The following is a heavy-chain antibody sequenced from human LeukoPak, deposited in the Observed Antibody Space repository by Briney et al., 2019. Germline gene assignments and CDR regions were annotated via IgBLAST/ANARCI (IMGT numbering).Heavy chain of an antibody. CDR1: GGSFSGYY. CDR2: INHSGST. J-gene: IGHJ3*02. D-gene: IGHD3-10*01. CDR3: ARGRGFGELLAFDI. V-gene: IGHV4-34*01. Sequence: SETLSLTCAVYGGSFSGYYWSWIRQPPGKGLEWIGEINHSGSTNYNPSLKSRVTISVDTSKNQFSLKLSSVTAADTAVYYCARGRGFGELLAFDIWGQGTMVTVSS.